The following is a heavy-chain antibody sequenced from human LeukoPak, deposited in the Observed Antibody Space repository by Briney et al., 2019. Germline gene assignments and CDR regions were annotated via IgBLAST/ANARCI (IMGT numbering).Heavy chain of an antibody. J-gene: IGHJ4*02. D-gene: IGHD3-22*01. CDR1: GFTLSKYA. Sequence: GGSLRLSCAASGFTLSKYAMHWVRQAPGKGLEWVAIISYDGSDKYYADSVKGRFTISRDNSKNTLYLQMNSLRAEDTAVYYCARGGDSSGYYYYYFDYWGQGTLVTVSS. V-gene: IGHV3-30-3*01. CDR2: ISYDGSDK. CDR3: ARGGDSSGYYYYYFDY.